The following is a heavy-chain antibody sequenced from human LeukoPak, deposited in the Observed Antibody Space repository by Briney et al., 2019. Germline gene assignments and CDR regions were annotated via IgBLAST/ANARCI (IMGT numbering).Heavy chain of an antibody. CDR2: IYSGGST. CDR3: AKTTVTEQFDY. CDR1: GFTVSSNY. J-gene: IGHJ4*02. V-gene: IGHV3-66*01. D-gene: IGHD4-17*01. Sequence: GGSLRLSCAASGFTVSSNYMSWVRQAPGKGLEWVSVIYSGGSTYYADSVKGRFTISRDNSKNTLYLQMNSLRAEDTAVYYCAKTTVTEQFDYWGQGTLVTVSS.